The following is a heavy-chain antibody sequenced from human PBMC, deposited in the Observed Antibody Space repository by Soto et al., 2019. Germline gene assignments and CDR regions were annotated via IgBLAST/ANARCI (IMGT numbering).Heavy chain of an antibody. Sequence: QVQLVQSGAEVKKPGASVKVSCKASGYTFTSYYMHWVRQAPGQGLEWMGIINPSGGSTRYAQKLQGRVTMTRDTSTSTVYMELSSQRSEDTAVYYCARGMEIIAARGPDYYFDYWGQGTLVTVSS. D-gene: IGHD6-6*01. J-gene: IGHJ4*02. CDR2: INPSGGST. V-gene: IGHV1-46*01. CDR1: GYTFTSYY. CDR3: ARGMEIIAARGPDYYFDY.